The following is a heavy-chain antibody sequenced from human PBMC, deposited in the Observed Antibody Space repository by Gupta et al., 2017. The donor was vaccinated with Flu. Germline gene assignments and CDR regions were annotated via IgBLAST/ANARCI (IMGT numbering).Heavy chain of an antibody. CDR1: SDHA. CDR3: AISSIGYSYNFFDY. D-gene: IGHD5-18*01. J-gene: IGHJ4*02. Sequence: SDHAISWVRQAPGQGLEWMGGITPILITTNYAQKFQGRVTITADESTRTVYMELSSLSSEDTAVYYCAISSIGYSYNFFDYWGQGTLVTVSS. V-gene: IGHV1-69*01. CDR2: ITPILITT.